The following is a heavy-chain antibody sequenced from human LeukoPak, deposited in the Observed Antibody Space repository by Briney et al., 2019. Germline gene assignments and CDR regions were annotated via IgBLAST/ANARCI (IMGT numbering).Heavy chain of an antibody. D-gene: IGHD3-22*01. CDR2: ISSSSGYT. CDR1: GFTFSDYY. V-gene: IGHV3-11*03. J-gene: IGHJ4*02. CDR3: ARVYYDSSGYYSTFDY. Sequence: RGSPCLSRAASGFTFSDYYMCWIGQAPGKGLEWVSYISSSSGYTNYADSVKGRFTISRDNAKNSLYLQMNSLRAEDTAVYYCARVYYDSSGYYSTFDYWGQGTLVTVSS.